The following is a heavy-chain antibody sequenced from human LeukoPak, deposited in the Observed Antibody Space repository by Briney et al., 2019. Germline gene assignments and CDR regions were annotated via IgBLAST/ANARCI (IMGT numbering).Heavy chain of an antibody. CDR3: ARGCDDSSGYYQYYFDY. CDR1: GGSFSGYH. V-gene: IGHV4-34*01. Sequence: SETLSLTCAVYGGSFSGYHWSWIRQPPGKGLEWIGEINLSGSTNYNPSLKSRVTISVDTSKNQSSLKLSSVTAADTAVYYCARGCDDSSGYYQYYFDYWGQGTLVTVSS. CDR2: INLSGST. D-gene: IGHD3-22*01. J-gene: IGHJ4*02.